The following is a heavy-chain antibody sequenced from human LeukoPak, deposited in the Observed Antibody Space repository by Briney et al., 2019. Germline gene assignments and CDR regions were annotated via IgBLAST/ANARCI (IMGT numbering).Heavy chain of an antibody. CDR3: ARQQLVPNWFDP. D-gene: IGHD6-13*01. Sequence: ASVKVSCKASGYIFTSYDISWVRQAPGQGLEGMGWIRSNDGHTKYAQRFQGRVTMTMDTFTTTFYMELKSLTSDDTAMYYCARQQLVPNWFDPWGQGTLVTVSS. CDR1: GYIFTSYD. J-gene: IGHJ5*02. CDR2: IRSNDGHT. V-gene: IGHV1-18*01.